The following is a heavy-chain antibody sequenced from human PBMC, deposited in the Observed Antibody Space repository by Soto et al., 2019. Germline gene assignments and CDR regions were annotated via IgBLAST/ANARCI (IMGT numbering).Heavy chain of an antibody. D-gene: IGHD2-2*01. CDR3: ARDRLVVVPAAAIGGWVWFDP. Sequence: QVQLVQSGAEVKKPGASVKVSCKASGYTFTSYGISWVRQAPGQGLEWMGWISAYNGNTNYAQKLQGRVTMTTDTSTSTAYMELRSLRSDDTAVYYCARDRLVVVPAAAIGGWVWFDPWGQGTLVTVSS. J-gene: IGHJ5*02. CDR2: ISAYNGNT. CDR1: GYTFTSYG. V-gene: IGHV1-18*01.